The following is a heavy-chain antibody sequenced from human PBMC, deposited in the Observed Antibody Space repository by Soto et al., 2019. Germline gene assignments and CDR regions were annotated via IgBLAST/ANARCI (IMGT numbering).Heavy chain of an antibody. CDR2: MNPNSGNT. CDR1: GYTFTSYD. V-gene: IGHV1-8*01. CDR3: ARDPGGLGLRYSYFDY. Sequence: ASVKVSCKASGYTFTSYDINWVRQATGQGLEWMGWMNPNSGNTGYAQKFQGRVTMTRNTSISTAYMELSSLRSEDTAVYYCARDPGGLGLRYSYFDYWGQGTLVTVSS. D-gene: IGHD3-9*01. J-gene: IGHJ4*02.